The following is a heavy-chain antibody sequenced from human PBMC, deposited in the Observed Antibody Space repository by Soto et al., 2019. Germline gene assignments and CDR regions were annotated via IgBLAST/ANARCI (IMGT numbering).Heavy chain of an antibody. CDR2: IYYSGST. CDR1: GGSISSGGYY. D-gene: IGHD4-4*01. Sequence: PSETLSLTCTVSGGSISSGGYYWSWIRQHPGKGLEWIGYIYYSGSTYYNPSLKSRVTISVDTSKNQFSLKLSSVTAADTAVYYCAREQDGYSKDYYYGMDVWGQGTTVTVSS. J-gene: IGHJ6*02. CDR3: AREQDGYSKDYYYGMDV. V-gene: IGHV4-30-4*08.